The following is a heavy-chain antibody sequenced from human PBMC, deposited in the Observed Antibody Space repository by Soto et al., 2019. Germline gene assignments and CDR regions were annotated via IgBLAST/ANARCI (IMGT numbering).Heavy chain of an antibody. CDR2: IYPFDSHI. CDR1: GYSFTSYW. CDR3: ARHLTADPLRLFF. J-gene: IGHJ4*02. V-gene: IGHV5-51*01. D-gene: IGHD3-10*02. Sequence: PVESLKISCKGSGYSFTSYWIGWVRQIPWKGLEWMGIIYPFDSHIRYSPSFQGQVTISADKSINTAYLQWSSLKASDTAMYYCARHLTADPLRLFFWGKGNIVTVSS.